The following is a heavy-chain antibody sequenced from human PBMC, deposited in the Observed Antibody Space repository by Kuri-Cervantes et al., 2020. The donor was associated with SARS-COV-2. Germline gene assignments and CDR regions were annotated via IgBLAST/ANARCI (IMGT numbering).Heavy chain of an antibody. J-gene: IGHJ4*02. V-gene: IGHV3-9*01. CDR3: VRGVGSANYFGDF. CDR1: GFTFDDYA. Sequence: LSLTCAASGFTFDDYAMHWVRQAPGKGLEWVSGISWNSGSIGYADSVKGRFTISRDNSKNTLYLQMNSLRAEDTALYYCVRGVGSANYFGDFWGQGTLVTVSS. CDR2: ISWNSGSI. D-gene: IGHD4/OR15-4a*01.